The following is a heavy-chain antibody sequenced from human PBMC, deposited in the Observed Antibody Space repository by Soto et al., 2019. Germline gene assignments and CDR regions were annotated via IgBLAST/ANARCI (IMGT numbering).Heavy chain of an antibody. CDR1: GFTFSSCS. CDR3: VAGLTAAGVFTEY. Sequence: GGSLRLSCGAAGFTFSSCSMIWVRQAPGKGLEWVANINYSGGSSYYADSVKGRFTISRDKSTNTLYLQMNRLRAEDTALSYCVAGLTAAGVFTEYWGQGTLVTVSS. V-gene: IGHV3-23*01. J-gene: IGHJ4*02. CDR2: INYSGGSS. D-gene: IGHD6-13*01.